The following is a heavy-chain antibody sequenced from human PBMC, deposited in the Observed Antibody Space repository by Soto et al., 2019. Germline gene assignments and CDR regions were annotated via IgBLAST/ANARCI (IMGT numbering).Heavy chain of an antibody. D-gene: IGHD3-9*01. CDR3: ARGPDILTGWKFEF. J-gene: IGHJ4*02. CDR2: ISAYNGNR. V-gene: IGHV1-18*01. CDR1: GYSFTDFG. Sequence: QAQLVQPGSDVKKPGASVKVSGKASGYSFTDFGGNWVRQAPGQGLEWLGWISAYNGNRVYAQSFQGRLTVTTDTTRDTSYLELTNLRSDDTAIYYCARGPDILTGWKFEFWGQGTLVTVSS.